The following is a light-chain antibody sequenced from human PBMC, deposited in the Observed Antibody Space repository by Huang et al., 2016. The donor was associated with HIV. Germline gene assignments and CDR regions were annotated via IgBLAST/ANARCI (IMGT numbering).Light chain of an antibody. CDR2: AAS. V-gene: IGKV1-12*01. J-gene: IGKJ2*01. Sequence: DIQMTQSPSSVSASVGDRVTITCRASQGLSSQLAWYQQKPGKAPKLLIFAASSLQSGVSSRLSRSGSGTDFTLTLSRLQPEDFATNYGQQAISFPYTFGQGTKLEIK. CDR3: QQAISFPYT. CDR1: QGLSSQ.